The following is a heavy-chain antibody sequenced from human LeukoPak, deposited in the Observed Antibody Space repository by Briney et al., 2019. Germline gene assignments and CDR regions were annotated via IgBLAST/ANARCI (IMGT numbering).Heavy chain of an antibody. J-gene: IGHJ6*03. CDR2: INHSGST. CDR3: ARDGYTMVRGVIVDYYCYYMDV. D-gene: IGHD3-10*01. Sequence: SETLSLTCAVYGGSFSGYYWSWIRQPPGKGLEWIGEINHSGSTNYNPSLKSRVTISVDTSKNQFSLKLSSVTAADTAVYYCARDGYTMVRGVIVDYYCYYMDVWGKGTTVTISS. V-gene: IGHV4-34*01. CDR1: GGSFSGYY.